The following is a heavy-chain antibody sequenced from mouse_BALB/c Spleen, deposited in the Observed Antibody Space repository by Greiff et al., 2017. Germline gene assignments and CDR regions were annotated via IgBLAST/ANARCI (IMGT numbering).Heavy chain of an antibody. CDR2: IYPGGGYT. Sequence: VQLQQSGAELVRPGTSVKISCKASGYTFTNYWLGWVKQRPGHGLEWIGDIYPGGGYTNYNEKFKGKATLTADTSSNTAYMQLSSLTSEDSAVYFCARYRAWFAYWGQGTLVTVSA. CDR3: ARYRAWFAY. V-gene: IGHV1-63*02. CDR1: GYTFTNYW. J-gene: IGHJ3*01.